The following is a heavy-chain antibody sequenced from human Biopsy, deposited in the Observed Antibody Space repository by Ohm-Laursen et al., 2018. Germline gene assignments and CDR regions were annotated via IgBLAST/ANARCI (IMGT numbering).Heavy chain of an antibody. J-gene: IGHJ2*01. D-gene: IGHD3-22*01. CDR1: DGSINSYY. CDR2: IYYSGST. Sequence: SETLSLTCTVSDGSINSYYWNWIRQPPGKRLEWIGSIYYSGSTNFNPSLKSRVTISVDTSKNQFSLRLRSVTPADTAIYYCARDRGYYSDRTVPGYFDLWGRGTLVTVSS. V-gene: IGHV4-59*01. CDR3: ARDRGYYSDRTVPGYFDL.